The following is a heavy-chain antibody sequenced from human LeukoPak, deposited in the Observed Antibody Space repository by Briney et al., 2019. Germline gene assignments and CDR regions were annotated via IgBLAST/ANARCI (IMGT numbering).Heavy chain of an antibody. CDR3: AREGDYYCSGGSCYDY. V-gene: IGHV3-7*01. D-gene: IGHD2-15*01. CDR1: GFTFSSSA. J-gene: IGHJ4*02. CDR2: IKEDGSEK. Sequence: GGSLRLSCAASGFTFSSSAMTWVRQAPGKGREWVANIKEDGSEKYYMDCVKGRFTISRDNAKNSVYLQMNSLRAEDTAVYYCAREGDYYCSGGSCYDYWGQGTLVTVSS.